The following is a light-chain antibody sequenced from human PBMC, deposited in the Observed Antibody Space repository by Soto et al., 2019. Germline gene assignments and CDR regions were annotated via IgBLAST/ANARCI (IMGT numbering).Light chain of an antibody. J-gene: IGLJ1*01. Sequence: QSALTQPPSASGSPGQSVTISCTGTSSDVGGYNYVSWYQQHPGKAPKLMIYEVNKRPSGVPDRFSGSKSGNTESLTVSGLQAEDEGDYYCSSHAGSKRVFGTGTKVTVL. CDR2: EVN. V-gene: IGLV2-8*01. CDR1: SSDVGGYNY. CDR3: SSHAGSKRV.